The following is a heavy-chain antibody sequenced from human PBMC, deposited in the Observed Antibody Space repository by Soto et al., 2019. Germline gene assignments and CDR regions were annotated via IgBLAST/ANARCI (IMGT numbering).Heavy chain of an antibody. J-gene: IGHJ3*02. CDR3: AKDDYPGTILPSAFDI. Sequence: EVHLVESGGGLVQPGRSLRLSCAASGFTFDDYAMHWVRQAPGKGLEWVSRISWNSGSIGYADSVKGRFTISRDNAKNSLYLQMNSLRAEDTALYYCAKDDYPGTILPSAFDIWGQGTIVTVSS. V-gene: IGHV3-9*01. CDR1: GFTFDDYA. CDR2: ISWNSGSI. D-gene: IGHD3-3*01.